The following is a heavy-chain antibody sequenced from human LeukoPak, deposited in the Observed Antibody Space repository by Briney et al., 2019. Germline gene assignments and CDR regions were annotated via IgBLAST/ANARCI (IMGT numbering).Heavy chain of an antibody. J-gene: IGHJ4*02. D-gene: IGHD6-19*01. CDR1: GFTFSSYA. CDR3: ARDRIAVAGHPPKFDY. V-gene: IGHV3-30-3*01. Sequence: GGSLRLSCAASGFTFSSYAMHWVRQAPGKGLEWVAVISYDGSNKYYADSVKGRFTISRDNSKNTLYLQMNSLRAEDTAVYYCARDRIAVAGHPPKFDYWGQGTLVTVSS. CDR2: ISYDGSNK.